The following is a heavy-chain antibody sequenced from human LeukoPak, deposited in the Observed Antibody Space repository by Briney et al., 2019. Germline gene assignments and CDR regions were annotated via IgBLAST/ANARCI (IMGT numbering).Heavy chain of an antibody. CDR2: IIPIFGTA. J-gene: IGHJ4*02. Sequence: ASVKVSCKASGGTFSSYAISWVRQAPGQGLEWMGGIIPIFGTANYAQKFQGRVTITADESTSTAYMGLSSLRSEDTAVYYCARRSEKYTSSSREYYFDYWGQGTLVTVSS. CDR1: GGTFSSYA. D-gene: IGHD6-6*01. V-gene: IGHV1-69*13. CDR3: ARRSEKYTSSSREYYFDY.